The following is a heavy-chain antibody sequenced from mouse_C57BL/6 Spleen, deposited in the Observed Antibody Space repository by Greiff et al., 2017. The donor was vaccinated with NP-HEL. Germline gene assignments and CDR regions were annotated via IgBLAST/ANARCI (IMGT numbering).Heavy chain of an antibody. CDR1: GYAFSSSW. V-gene: IGHV1-82*01. J-gene: IGHJ1*03. Sequence: VKLQESGPELVKPGASVKISCKASGYAFSSSWMNWVKQRPGKGLEWIGRIYPGDGDTNYNGKFKGKATLTADKSSSTAYMQLSSLTSEDSAVYFCARGGVYYGSSYGYFDVWGTGTTVTVSS. D-gene: IGHD1-1*01. CDR3: ARGGVYYGSSYGYFDV. CDR2: IYPGDGDT.